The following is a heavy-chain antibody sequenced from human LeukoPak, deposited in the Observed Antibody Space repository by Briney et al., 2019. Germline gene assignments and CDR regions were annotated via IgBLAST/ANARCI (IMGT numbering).Heavy chain of an antibody. V-gene: IGHV1-69*04. CDR2: IIPILGIA. CDR1: GGTFSSYA. D-gene: IGHD3-9*01. CDR3: ARAPLYYDILTGYSSATEYFQH. J-gene: IGHJ1*01. Sequence: ASVKVSCKASGGTFSSYAISWVRQAPGQGLEWMGRIIPILGIANYAQKFQGRVTITADKSTSTAYTELRRMRSEDTAVCYCARAPLYYDILTGYSSATEYFQHWGQGILVTVSS.